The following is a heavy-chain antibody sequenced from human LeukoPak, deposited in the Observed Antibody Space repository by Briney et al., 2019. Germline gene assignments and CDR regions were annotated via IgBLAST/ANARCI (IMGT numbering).Heavy chain of an antibody. Sequence: SETLSLTCTVSGYSISSGYYWGWIRQPPGKGLEWIGSIYHSGSTYYNPSLKSRVTISVDTSKNQFSLKLSSVTAADTAVYYCARLVGEWFGEFYYYYGMDVWGQGTTVTVSS. V-gene: IGHV4-38-2*02. CDR1: GYSISSGYY. CDR3: ARLVGEWFGEFYYYYGMDV. D-gene: IGHD3-10*01. J-gene: IGHJ6*02. CDR2: IYHSGST.